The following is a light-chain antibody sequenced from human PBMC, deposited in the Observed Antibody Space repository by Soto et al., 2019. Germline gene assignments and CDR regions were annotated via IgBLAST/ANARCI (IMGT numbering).Light chain of an antibody. CDR3: QQYGSSGT. CDR1: QSGSNNY. CDR2: GAS. Sequence: EIVLTQSPGTLSLSPGERATLSCRASQSGSNNYLAWYQQKPGQATRTRIDGASNRATGIPDRFSGSGSGKDFTLTISRLEPEDFAVDYCQQYGSSGTFGQGTKVDIK. J-gene: IGKJ1*01. V-gene: IGKV3-20*01.